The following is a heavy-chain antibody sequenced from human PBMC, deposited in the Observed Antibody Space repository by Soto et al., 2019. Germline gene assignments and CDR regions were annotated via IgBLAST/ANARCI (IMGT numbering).Heavy chain of an antibody. J-gene: IGHJ5*01. V-gene: IGHV4-4*02. Sequence: QVQLQESGPGLVKPSGTLSLTCAVSGGSISSSNWWIWVRQPPGKGLEWIGEIYHSGSTNYNPSLKTRVIVSVDKSKNQFSLKLSSVAAADTAVYYCESGTTTVDDSWGQGTLVTVSS. CDR3: ESGTTTVDDS. CDR1: GGSISSSNW. D-gene: IGHD4-17*01. CDR2: IYHSGST.